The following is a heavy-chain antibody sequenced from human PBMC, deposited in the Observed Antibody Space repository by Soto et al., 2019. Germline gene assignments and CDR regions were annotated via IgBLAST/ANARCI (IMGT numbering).Heavy chain of an antibody. CDR1: GFTFSSYA. Sequence: EVQLVESGGGLVQPGGSLRLSCVASGFTFSSYAMHWVRQAPGKGLEYVSAISSNGGSTYYANSVKGRFTISRDNSKNTLYLQMGSLRAEDMAVYYCARGIVATNSDPPGGYWGQGTLVTVSS. CDR3: ARGIVATNSDPPGGY. D-gene: IGHD5-12*01. V-gene: IGHV3-64*01. J-gene: IGHJ4*02. CDR2: ISSNGGST.